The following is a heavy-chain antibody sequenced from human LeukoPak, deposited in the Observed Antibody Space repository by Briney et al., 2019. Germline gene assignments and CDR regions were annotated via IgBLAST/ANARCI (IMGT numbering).Heavy chain of an antibody. Sequence: SETLSLTCTVSGGSISSSSYYWGWIRQPPGKGLEWIGSIYYSGSTYYNPSLKSRVTISVDTSKNQFSPKLSSVTAADTAVYYCARDFLSAAAGTRNEVAYNWFDPWGQGTLVTVSS. CDR2: IYYSGST. CDR1: GGSISSSSYY. J-gene: IGHJ5*02. D-gene: IGHD6-13*01. CDR3: ARDFLSAAAGTRNEVAYNWFDP. V-gene: IGHV4-39*07.